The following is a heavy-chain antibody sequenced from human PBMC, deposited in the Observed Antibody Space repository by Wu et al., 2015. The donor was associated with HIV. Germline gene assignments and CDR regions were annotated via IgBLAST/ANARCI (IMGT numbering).Heavy chain of an antibody. J-gene: IGHJ3*02. V-gene: IGHV1-2*02. CDR2: INPNSGGT. CDR3: AQDNIYYYGSGSYAFDI. Sequence: QVQLVQSGAEVKKPGASVKVSCKASGYTFTGYYMHWVRQAPGQGLEWMGWINPNSGGTNYAQKFQGRVTMTRDTSISTAYMELSRLRSDDTAVYYCAQDNIYYYGSGSYAFDIWGQGTMVTVSS. D-gene: IGHD3-10*01. CDR1: GYTFTGYY.